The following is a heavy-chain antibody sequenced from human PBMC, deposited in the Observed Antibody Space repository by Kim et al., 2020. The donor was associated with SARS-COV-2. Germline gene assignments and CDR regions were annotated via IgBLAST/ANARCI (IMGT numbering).Heavy chain of an antibody. D-gene: IGHD6-13*01. V-gene: IGHV3-21*01. Sequence: GGSLRLSCAASGFTFNTYSMNWVRQAPGRGLEWVSSISSSSNYIYYADSVKGRFTISRDNAKNSLYLQMNSLRAEDTAVYYCARKRGPETALGNDFDYWGQGTLVTVSS. CDR1: GFTFNTYS. CDR2: ISSSSNYI. J-gene: IGHJ4*02. CDR3: ARKRGPETALGNDFDY.